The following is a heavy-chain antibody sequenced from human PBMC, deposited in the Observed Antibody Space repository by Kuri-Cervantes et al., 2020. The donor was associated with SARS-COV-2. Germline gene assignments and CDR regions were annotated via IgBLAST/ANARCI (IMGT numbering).Heavy chain of an antibody. CDR2: IYYSGST. J-gene: IGHJ4*02. CDR1: GGSISSSSYY. Sequence: GSLRLSCTVSGGSISSSSYYWGWIRQPPGKGLEWIGSIYYSGSTYYNPSLKSRVTISVGTSKNQFSLKLSSVTAADTAVYYCARHRRWGSIAARPGYFDYWGQGTLVTVSS. CDR3: ARHRRWGSIAARPGYFDY. D-gene: IGHD6-6*01. V-gene: IGHV4-39*01.